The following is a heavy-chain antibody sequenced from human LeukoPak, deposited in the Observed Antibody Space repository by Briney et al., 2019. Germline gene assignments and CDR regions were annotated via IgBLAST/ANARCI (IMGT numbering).Heavy chain of an antibody. V-gene: IGHV3-23*01. CDR1: GFTFSSNA. J-gene: IGHJ4*02. CDR2: ISGSGGST. Sequence: GGSLRLSCAASGFTFSSNAMSWVRQAPGKGLEWVSAISGSGGSTYYADSVKGRFTISRDNSKNTLYLQMNSLRAEDTAVYYCAKATSTIFGVVTIPEYWGQGTLVTVSS. D-gene: IGHD3-3*01. CDR3: AKATSTIFGVVTIPEY.